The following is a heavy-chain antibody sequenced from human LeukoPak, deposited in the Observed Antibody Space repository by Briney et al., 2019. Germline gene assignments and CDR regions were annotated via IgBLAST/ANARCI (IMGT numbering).Heavy chain of an antibody. J-gene: IGHJ4*02. CDR2: VYYTGST. CDR3: VRRGGSVWSIFDY. Sequence: PSETLSLTCTVSGGSISSDNYYWGWIRQPPGKGLEWIASVYYTGSTNYNPSLKSRVTISVDTSKNQFSLQLSSVTAADTAVYYCVRRGGSVWSIFDYWGQGTRVTVSS. CDR1: GGSISSDNYY. D-gene: IGHD6-19*01. V-gene: IGHV4-39*01.